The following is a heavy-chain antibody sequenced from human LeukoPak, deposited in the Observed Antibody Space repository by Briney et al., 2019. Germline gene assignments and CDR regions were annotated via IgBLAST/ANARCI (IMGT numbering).Heavy chain of an antibody. V-gene: IGHV3-21*01. J-gene: IGHJ6*03. CDR1: GFTFSSYS. CDR2: ISSSSSYI. D-gene: IGHD3-22*01. CDR3: ASLYYYDSSGYYNYYYYMDV. Sequence: GGSLRLSCAASGFTFSSYSMNWVRQAPGKGLEWVSSISSSSSYIYYADSVKGRFTISRDNAKNSLYLQMNSLRAEDTAVYFCASLYYYDSSGYYNYYYYMDVWGKGTTVTVSS.